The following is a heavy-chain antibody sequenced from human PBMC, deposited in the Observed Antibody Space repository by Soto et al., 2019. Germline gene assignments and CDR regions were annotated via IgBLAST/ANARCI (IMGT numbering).Heavy chain of an antibody. CDR1: GVSISRGDW. J-gene: IGHJ4*02. V-gene: IGHV4-4*02. CDR2: IHHSAGT. D-gene: IGHD3-22*01. CDR3: ARLVYDTRLNYLYLDS. Sequence: QVLLHGSGPGLVKPSGTLSLTCTVSGVSISRGDWWSWVRQAPGKELQWIGEIHHSAGTSSHPSLRSRVSLSVDTSKNQFSLNLKSVTAADTGVYYCARLVYDTRLNYLYLDSWGQGLLVTLSS.